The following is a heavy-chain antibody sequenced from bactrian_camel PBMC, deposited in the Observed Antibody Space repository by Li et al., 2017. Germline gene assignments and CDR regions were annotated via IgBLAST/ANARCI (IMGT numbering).Heavy chain of an antibody. CDR3: AASPKSSIGWVLGSARYHL. Sequence: HVQLVESGGGSVQAGGSLRLSCAASGYTYSGGCMGWFRQAPGKGREAVAGLARGGGTTYADSVKGRFAISSENANNTVFLQMNSLKPEDSAMYYCAASPKSSIGWVLGSARYHLWGQGTQVTVS. V-gene: IGHV3S53*01. CDR1: GYTYSGGC. J-gene: IGHJ4*01. CDR2: LARGGGT. D-gene: IGHD5*01.